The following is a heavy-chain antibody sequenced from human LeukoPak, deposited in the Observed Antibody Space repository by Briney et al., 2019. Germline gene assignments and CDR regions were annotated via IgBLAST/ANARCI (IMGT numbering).Heavy chain of an antibody. CDR3: ARDLVGVVAGSPYWYFDL. CDR2: IYSTGST. CDR1: GVSISSDY. Sequence: SETLSLTCTVSGVSISSDYWSWIRQPAGKGLEWIGRIYSTGSTNYNPSLKSRVVISIDKSKNQFSLNLSSVTAADTAVYYCARDLVGVVAGSPYWYFDLWGRGTLVSVSS. D-gene: IGHD6-19*01. J-gene: IGHJ2*01. V-gene: IGHV4-4*07.